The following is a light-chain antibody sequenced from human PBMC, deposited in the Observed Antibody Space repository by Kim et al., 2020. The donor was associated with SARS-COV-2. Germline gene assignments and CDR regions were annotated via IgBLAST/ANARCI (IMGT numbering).Light chain of an antibody. J-gene: IGKJ4*01. CDR2: DAS. CDR3: QQSSNWPLT. Sequence: LSPGERATLSCRASQSIGSSLAWYQQKPGQAPRLLIYDASNRATGIPARFSASGSGTDFTLTISSLEPEDFAVYYCQQSSNWPLTFGGGTKVDIK. CDR1: QSIGSS. V-gene: IGKV3-11*01.